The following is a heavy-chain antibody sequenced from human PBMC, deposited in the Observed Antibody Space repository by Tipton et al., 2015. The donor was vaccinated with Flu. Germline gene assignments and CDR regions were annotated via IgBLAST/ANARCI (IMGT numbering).Heavy chain of an antibody. CDR1: GYTFTSYG. D-gene: IGHD3-9*01. CDR2: ISAYNGNT. CDR3: ARDPYDILTGYYLYYYSGMDV. J-gene: IGHJ6*02. Sequence: QLVQSGAEVKKPGASVKVSCKASGYTFTSYGISWVRQAPGQGLEWMGWISAYNGNTNYAQKLQGRVTMTTDTSTSTAYMELRSLRSDDTAVYYCARDPYDILTGYYLYYYSGMDVWGQGTTVTVSS. V-gene: IGHV1-18*01.